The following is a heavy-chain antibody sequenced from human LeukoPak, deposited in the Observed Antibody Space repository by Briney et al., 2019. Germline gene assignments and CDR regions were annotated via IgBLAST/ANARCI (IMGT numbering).Heavy chain of an antibody. V-gene: IGHV3-30*18. D-gene: IGHD5-12*01. CDR1: GFTFSSYG. J-gene: IGHJ4*02. Sequence: GGSLRLSCAASGFTFSSYGMHWVRQAPGKGMEWVAVISYDGSNKYYADSVKGRFTISRDNSKNTLYLQVNSLRAEDTAVYYCAKDLVATTVFDYWGQGTLVTVSS. CDR2: ISYDGSNK. CDR3: AKDLVATTVFDY.